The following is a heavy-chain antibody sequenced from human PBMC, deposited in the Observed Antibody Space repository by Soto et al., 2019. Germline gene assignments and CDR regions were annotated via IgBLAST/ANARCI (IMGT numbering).Heavy chain of an antibody. CDR1: GGSISSYY. CDR2: IYTSGST. D-gene: IGHD3-22*01. V-gene: IGHV4-4*07. CDR3: AGSYYYDSSGYPYYYGMDV. J-gene: IGHJ6*02. Sequence: SETLSLTFTVSGGSISSYYWSWIRQPAGKGLEWIGRIYTSGSTNYNPSLKSRVTMSVDTSKNQFSLKLSSVTAADTAVYYCAGSYYYDSSGYPYYYGMDVWGQGTTVTVSS.